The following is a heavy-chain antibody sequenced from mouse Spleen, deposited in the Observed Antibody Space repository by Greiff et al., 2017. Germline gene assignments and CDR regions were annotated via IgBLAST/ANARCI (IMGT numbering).Heavy chain of an antibody. V-gene: IGHV1-42*01. CDR1: GYSFTGYY. J-gene: IGHJ2*01. Sequence: VQLQQSGPELVKPGASVKISCKASGYSFTGYYMNWVKQSPEKSLEWIGEINPSTGGTTYNQKFKAKATLTVDKSSSTAYMQLKSLTSEDSAVYYCASYDYDEYYFDYWGQGTTLTVSS. CDR2: INPSTGGT. CDR3: ASYDYDEYYFDY. D-gene: IGHD2-4*01.